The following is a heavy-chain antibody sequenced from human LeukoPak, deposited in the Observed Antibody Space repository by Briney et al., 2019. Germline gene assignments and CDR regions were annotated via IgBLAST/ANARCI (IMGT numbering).Heavy chain of an antibody. Sequence: SVKVSCKASGGTFSSYAISWVRQAPGQGLEWMGGIIPIFGTANYAQKFQSRVTITADKSTSTAYMELSSLRSEDTAVYYCARLPSLWFGESNYYYGMDVWGKGTTVTVSS. CDR2: IIPIFGTA. CDR1: GGTFSSYA. CDR3: ARLPSLWFGESNYYYGMDV. D-gene: IGHD3-10*01. V-gene: IGHV1-69*06. J-gene: IGHJ6*04.